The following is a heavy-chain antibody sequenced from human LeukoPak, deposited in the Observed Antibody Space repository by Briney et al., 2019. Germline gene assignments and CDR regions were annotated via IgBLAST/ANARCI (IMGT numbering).Heavy chain of an antibody. CDR3: AKADRFDSSGYYPYYFDY. Sequence: GGSLRLSCAASRFTFSTYWMHWVRQAPGKGLEWVSAISGSGGSTYYADSVKGRFTISRDNSKNTLYLQMNSLRAEDTAVYYCAKADRFDSSGYYPYYFDYWGQGTLVTVSS. CDR2: ISGSGGST. D-gene: IGHD3-22*01. V-gene: IGHV3-23*01. J-gene: IGHJ4*02. CDR1: RFTFSTYW.